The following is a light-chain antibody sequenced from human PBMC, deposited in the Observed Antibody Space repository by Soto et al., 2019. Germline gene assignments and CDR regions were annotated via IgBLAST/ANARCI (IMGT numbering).Light chain of an antibody. CDR1: SSDIGSYNL. CDR2: EGR. V-gene: IGLV2-23*01. Sequence: QSALTQPASVSGSPGQSITISCTGTSSDIGSYNLVSWYQQHPGKAPKLMIYEGRKRPSGVSNRFSGSKSGNTASLTISGLQAEDEADYYCCSYVGSSTLVFGGGTKLTVL. CDR3: CSYVGSSTLV. J-gene: IGLJ3*02.